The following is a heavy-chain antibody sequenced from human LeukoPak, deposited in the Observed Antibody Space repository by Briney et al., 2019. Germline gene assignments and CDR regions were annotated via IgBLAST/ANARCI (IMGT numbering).Heavy chain of an antibody. D-gene: IGHD3-22*01. Sequence: GGSLRLSCAASGFTFSSYAMSWVRHAPGKGMEWVSAISGSGGSTYYADSVKGRFTISRDNSKNTLYPQMNSLRAEDTAVYYCAKDLGYYYDSSGYPLDYWGQGTLVTVSS. CDR3: AKDLGYYYDSSGYPLDY. V-gene: IGHV3-23*01. CDR2: ISGSGGST. CDR1: GFTFSSYA. J-gene: IGHJ4*02.